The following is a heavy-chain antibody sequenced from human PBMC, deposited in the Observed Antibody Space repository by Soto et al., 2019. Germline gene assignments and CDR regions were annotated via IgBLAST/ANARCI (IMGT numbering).Heavy chain of an antibody. CDR3: ASLSGSGSYNPYNWFDP. D-gene: IGHD3-10*01. V-gene: IGHV3-23*01. CDR1: GFTFSSYA. CDR2: ISGSGGST. Sequence: PGGSLRLSCAASGFTFSSYAMSWVRQAPGKGLEWVSAISGSGGSTYYADSVKGRFTISRDNSKNTLYLQMNSLRAEDTAVYYCASLSGSGSYNPYNWFDPWGQGTLVTVSS. J-gene: IGHJ5*02.